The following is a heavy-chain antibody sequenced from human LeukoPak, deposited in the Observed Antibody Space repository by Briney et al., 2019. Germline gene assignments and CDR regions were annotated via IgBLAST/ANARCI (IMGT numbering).Heavy chain of an antibody. J-gene: IGHJ4*02. CDR1: GGSISSSSYY. Sequence: SETLSLTCTVSGGSISSSSYYWGWIRQPPGKGLEWIGSIYYSGSTYYNPSLKSRVTISVDTSKNQFSLKLSSVTAADTAVYYCARRRTRSGSYSAYFDYWGQGTLVTVSS. V-gene: IGHV4-39*01. D-gene: IGHD3-10*01. CDR2: IYYSGST. CDR3: ARRRTRSGSYSAYFDY.